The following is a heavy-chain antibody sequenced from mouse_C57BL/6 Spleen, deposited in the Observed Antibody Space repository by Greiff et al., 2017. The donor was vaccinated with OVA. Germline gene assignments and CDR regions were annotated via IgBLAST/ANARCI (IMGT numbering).Heavy chain of an antibody. V-gene: IGHV1-64*01. CDR2: LHPNRGST. CDR1: GYTFTSYW. J-gene: IGHJ2*01. Sequence: QVQLQQPGAELVTPGASVKLSCKASGYTFTSYWMHWVKQRPGQGLEFLGMLHPNRGSTNYNEKFKSKATLTVDKSSSTAYMQLSSLTSEDSAVYYCASSNWDEDYWGQGTTLTVSS. CDR3: ASSNWDEDY. D-gene: IGHD4-1*01.